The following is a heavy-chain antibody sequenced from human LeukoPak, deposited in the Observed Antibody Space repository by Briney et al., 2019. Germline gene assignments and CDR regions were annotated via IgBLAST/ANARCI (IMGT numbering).Heavy chain of an antibody. J-gene: IGHJ4*02. CDR3: ARGPSERYYESSGYYYFDY. CDR1: GGSFSGYY. D-gene: IGHD3-22*01. Sequence: PSETLSLTCAVYGGSFSGYYWTWIRQPPGKGPEWIGEINYSGRTNYNPSLKSRVTISVDTSRNQFSLKVSSVTAADTAVYYCARGPSERYYESSGYYYFDYWGQGTPVTVSS. V-gene: IGHV4-34*01. CDR2: INYSGRT.